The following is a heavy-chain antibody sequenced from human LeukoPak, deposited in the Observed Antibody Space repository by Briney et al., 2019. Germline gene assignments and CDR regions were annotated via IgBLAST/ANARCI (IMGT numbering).Heavy chain of an antibody. V-gene: IGHV3-11*06. J-gene: IGHJ4*02. D-gene: IGHD4-17*01. CDR1: GISFSAFH. CDR3: ARLNYGDYGNFDY. Sequence: GGSLRLSCAASGISFSAFHMSWFRQAPGKGLEWVSYISSSSDYTHYADSVKGRFTISRDNAKNSLYLQMNSLRDEDTAVYYCARLNYGDYGNFDYWGQGTLVTVSS. CDR2: ISSSSDYT.